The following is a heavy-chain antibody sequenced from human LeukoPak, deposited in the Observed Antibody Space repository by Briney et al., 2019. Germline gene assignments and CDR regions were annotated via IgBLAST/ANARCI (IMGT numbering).Heavy chain of an antibody. CDR3: ARGGGPIVVVTAMSALDI. CDR2: ISSSSSYI. J-gene: IGHJ3*02. Sequence: PGGSQSLSCAASGFTFSSYGTSWARQAPRGGREWVSFISSSSSYIYNADSVKGRFTIYRDNAKNSLYLQMNSLRAEDTAVYYCARGGGPIVVVTAMSALDIWGQGTMVTVSS. CDR1: GFTFSSYG. D-gene: IGHD2-21*02. V-gene: IGHV3-21*01.